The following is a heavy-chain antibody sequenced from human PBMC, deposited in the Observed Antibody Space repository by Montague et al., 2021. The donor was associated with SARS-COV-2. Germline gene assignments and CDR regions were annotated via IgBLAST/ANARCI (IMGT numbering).Heavy chain of an antibody. CDR3: ARVGFGYCSGGSCYRAFDY. J-gene: IGHJ4*02. CDR1: GGSISSYY. Sequence: SETLSLTCTVSGGSISSYYWSWIRQPPGKGLGWIGYIYYSGSTNXNPSLKSRVTISVDTSKNQFSLKLSSVTAADTAVYYCARVGFGYCSGGSCYRAFDYWGQGTLVTVSS. V-gene: IGHV4-59*01. D-gene: IGHD2-15*01. CDR2: IYYSGST.